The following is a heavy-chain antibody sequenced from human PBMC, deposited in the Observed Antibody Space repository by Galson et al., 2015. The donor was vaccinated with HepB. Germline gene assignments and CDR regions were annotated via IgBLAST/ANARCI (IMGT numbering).Heavy chain of an antibody. CDR2: IYYSGST. J-gene: IGHJ6*02. Sequence: ETLSLTCTVSGGSISGSSYYWGWIRQSPVKGLEWIGSIYYSGSTYYNPSLKSRVTISVDTSKNQFSLKLSSVTAADTAVYYCASRYGMDVWGQGTTVTVSS. CDR1: GGSISGSSYY. CDR3: ASRYGMDV. V-gene: IGHV4-39*07.